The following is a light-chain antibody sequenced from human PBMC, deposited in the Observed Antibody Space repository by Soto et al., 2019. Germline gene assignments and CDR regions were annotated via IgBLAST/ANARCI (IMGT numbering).Light chain of an antibody. CDR1: QDISHY. Sequence: DIQMTQSPSSLSASLGDTFTITCQASQDISHYLNWYQQKPGKALKLLIYDASNLHPGVPSRFRGSGSGTEFSFNITGLQPEDVATYYCQQDDDRPHTFGQGTRLEI. V-gene: IGKV1-33*01. J-gene: IGKJ5*01. CDR2: DAS. CDR3: QQDDDRPHT.